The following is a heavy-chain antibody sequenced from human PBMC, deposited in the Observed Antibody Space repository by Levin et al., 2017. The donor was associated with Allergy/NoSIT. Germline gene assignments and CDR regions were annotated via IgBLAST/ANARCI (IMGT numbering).Heavy chain of an antibody. Sequence: LSLTCAASGFTFSNAWMSWFRQVPGKGLEWVGHIKSKNDGGTTDYAAPVKGRFTISRDDSKNTLYVQMNSLKTEDTAVYYCTTGTWIQLWLADSWGQGTLVTVSS. D-gene: IGHD5-18*01. CDR2: IKSKNDGGTT. CDR1: GFTFSNAW. V-gene: IGHV3-15*01. CDR3: TTGTWIQLWLADS. J-gene: IGHJ5*02.